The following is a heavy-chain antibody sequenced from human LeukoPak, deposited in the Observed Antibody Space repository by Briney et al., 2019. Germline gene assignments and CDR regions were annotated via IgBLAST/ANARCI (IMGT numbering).Heavy chain of an antibody. D-gene: IGHD1-26*01. J-gene: IGHJ4*02. CDR1: GCSISSHY. V-gene: IGHV4-59*11. CDR2: TYYSGST. CDR3: ARVWELQDY. Sequence: SETLSLTCTVSGCSISSHYCSWIRQPPAKGLVGFGYTYYSGSTNYNPSLHSRRTISVDTSKTQFSLKLSSVTAADTAVYYCARVWELQDYWGQGTLVTVSS.